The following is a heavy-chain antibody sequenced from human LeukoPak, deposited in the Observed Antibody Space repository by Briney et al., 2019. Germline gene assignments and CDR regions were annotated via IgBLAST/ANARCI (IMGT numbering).Heavy chain of an antibody. Sequence: SVKVSCKASGGTLSSYVINRVRQAPGQGLEWMGGIIPLFGTPNYAQRFQGRLTITADESTNTVYMELSSLRFDDTAVYYCASLPETYSSGLYTVDYWGQGTLLTVSS. CDR1: GGTLSSYV. J-gene: IGHJ4*02. CDR3: ASLPETYSSGLYTVDY. CDR2: IIPLFGTP. D-gene: IGHD6-19*01. V-gene: IGHV1-69*01.